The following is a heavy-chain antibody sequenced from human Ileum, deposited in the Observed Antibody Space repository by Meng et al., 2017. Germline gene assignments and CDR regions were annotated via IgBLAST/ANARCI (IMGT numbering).Heavy chain of an antibody. CDR2: IDHSGGT. J-gene: IGHJ5*02. D-gene: IGHD1-26*01. Sequence: QVHLRCWGAGLLKPSETLSLTCGVYGGSFSGYYWSWIRQPPGKGLEWIGEIDHSGGTNYNPSLKNRVTISVDTSNNRFSLKLSSVKAADTALYFCARRVGATPYAYNWLDPWGQGTLVTVSS. CDR3: ARRVGATPYAYNWLDP. V-gene: IGHV4-34*01. CDR1: GGSFSGYY.